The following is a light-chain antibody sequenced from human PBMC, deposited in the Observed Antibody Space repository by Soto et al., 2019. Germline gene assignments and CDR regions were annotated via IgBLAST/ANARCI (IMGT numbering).Light chain of an antibody. V-gene: IGKV1-39*01. J-gene: IGKJ1*01. CDR1: QGISSY. CDR3: QQSYSTPPWT. CDR2: AAS. Sequence: VDRVTITCRASQGISSYLAWYQQKPGKAPKLLIYAASSLQSGVPSRFSGSGSGTDFTLTISSLQPEDFATYYCQQSYSTPPWTFGQGTKVDI.